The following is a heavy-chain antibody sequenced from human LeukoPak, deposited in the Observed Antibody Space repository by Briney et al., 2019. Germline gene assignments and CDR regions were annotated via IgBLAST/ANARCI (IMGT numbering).Heavy chain of an antibody. D-gene: IGHD3-10*01. V-gene: IGHV3-53*01. CDR2: ISDGGVT. CDR3: GGSGSYYTPSYY. Sequence: GGSLRLSCATSDFTVSDNYTSWVRQAPGRGLEWVSVISDGGVTYYADSVKGRFTISRDDSNDTLYLQMNSLRPEDTAVYYCGGSGSYYTPSYYWGQGTLVTVSS. CDR1: DFTVSDNY. J-gene: IGHJ4*02.